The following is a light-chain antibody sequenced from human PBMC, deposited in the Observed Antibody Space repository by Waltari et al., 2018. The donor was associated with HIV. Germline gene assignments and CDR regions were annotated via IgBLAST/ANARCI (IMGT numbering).Light chain of an antibody. Sequence: QSALTQPASVSGFLGQSINISCTGISTDSRFYHYVSWYQQYPGKIPSLIIFDINNRPSGVSDHFSGSRSGNSASLTFSGLQSGDEAHYYCASNRLDYTLIFGGGTKLTVL. CDR2: DIN. CDR1: STDSRFYHY. V-gene: IGLV2-14*03. J-gene: IGLJ2*01. CDR3: ASNRLDYTLI.